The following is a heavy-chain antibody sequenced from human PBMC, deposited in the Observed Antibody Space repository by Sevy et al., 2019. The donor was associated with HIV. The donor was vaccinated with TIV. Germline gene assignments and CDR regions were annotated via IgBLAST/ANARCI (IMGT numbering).Heavy chain of an antibody. CDR3: AKVGSGWSISDAFDI. Sequence: GGSLRLSCAASGFTFSSYGMHWVRQAPGKGLEWVAVISYDGSNKYYADSVKGLFTISRDNSKKTLSLQMNSLRAEDTAVYYCAKVGSGWSISDAFDIWGQGTMVTVSS. V-gene: IGHV3-30*18. J-gene: IGHJ3*02. CDR1: GFTFSSYG. CDR2: ISYDGSNK. D-gene: IGHD6-19*01.